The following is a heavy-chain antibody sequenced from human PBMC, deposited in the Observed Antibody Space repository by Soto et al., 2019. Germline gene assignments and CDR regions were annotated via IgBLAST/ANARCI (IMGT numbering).Heavy chain of an antibody. V-gene: IGHV4-30-2*01. D-gene: IGHD5-12*01. CDR2: IYHSGST. CDR3: ARVSSSEGGYDPYYYYGMDV. Sequence: QLQLQESGSGLVKPSQTLSLTCAVSGGSISSGGYSWSWIRQPPGKGLEWIGYIYHSGSTYYNPSLKSRVTISVDRAKNQFSLKLSSVTAADTAVYYCARVSSSEGGYDPYYYYGMDVWGQGTTVTVS. J-gene: IGHJ6*02. CDR1: GGSISSGGYS.